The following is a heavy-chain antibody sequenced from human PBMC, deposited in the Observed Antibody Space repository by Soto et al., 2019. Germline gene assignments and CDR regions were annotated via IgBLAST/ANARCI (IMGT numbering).Heavy chain of an antibody. V-gene: IGHV4-39*01. CDR3: ARRIKYYYAMDV. D-gene: IGHD2-15*01. CDR2: IFYSGST. CDR1: GGCISSSSYY. Sequence: SETLSLTCTVSGGCISSSSYYWGWIRQPPGKGLEWIGSIFYSGSTYYNPSLKSRVTISVDTSKNQFSLKLTSVTAADTAVYYCARRIKYYYAMDVWGQGTTVT. J-gene: IGHJ6*02.